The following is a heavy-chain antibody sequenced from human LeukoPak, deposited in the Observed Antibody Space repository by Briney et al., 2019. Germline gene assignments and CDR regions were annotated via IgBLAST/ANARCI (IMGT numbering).Heavy chain of an antibody. CDR2: IYPGDSDT. Sequence: GESLKISCKGSGYSFTSYWIGWVRQMPGKGLEWMGIIYPGDSDTRYRPSFQGQVTISADKSISTAYLQWSSLKASDTAMYYCARQKGGGGYSYGYAFDYWGQGTLVTVSS. V-gene: IGHV5-51*01. J-gene: IGHJ4*02. CDR3: ARQKGGGGYSYGYAFDY. D-gene: IGHD5-18*01. CDR1: GYSFTSYW.